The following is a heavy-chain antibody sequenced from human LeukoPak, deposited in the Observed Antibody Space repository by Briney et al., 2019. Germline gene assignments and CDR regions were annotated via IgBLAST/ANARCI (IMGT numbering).Heavy chain of an antibody. CDR1: GFTFSSYA. V-gene: IGHV3-23*01. CDR3: AKTIVIPIALGVFDY. CDR2: ISGSGGST. Sequence: PGGSLRLSCAAPGFTFSSYAMSWVRQAPGKGLEWVSAISGSGGSTYYADSVKGRLTISRDNSKNTLYLQMNSLRAEDTAIYYCAKTIVIPIALGVFDYWGQGTLVTVSS. J-gene: IGHJ4*02. D-gene: IGHD3-16*02.